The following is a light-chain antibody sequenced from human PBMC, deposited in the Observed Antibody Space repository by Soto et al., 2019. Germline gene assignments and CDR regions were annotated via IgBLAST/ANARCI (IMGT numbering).Light chain of an antibody. J-gene: IGLJ3*02. CDR2: EVT. V-gene: IGLV2-23*02. CDR1: DSDVGSYNL. Sequence: QSALTQPASVSGSPGQSITISCTGTDSDVGSYNLVSWYQQHPGKAPKLMIYEVTERPSGVSNRFSGSKSGNTASLTISGLQAEDEADYYCCSFTTSDTWVFGGGTKLTVL. CDR3: CSFTTSDTWV.